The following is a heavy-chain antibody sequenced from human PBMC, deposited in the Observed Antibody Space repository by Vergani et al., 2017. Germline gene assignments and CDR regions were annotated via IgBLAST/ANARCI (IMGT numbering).Heavy chain of an antibody. CDR2: IIPIFGTA. Sequence: QVQLVQSGAEVKKPGSSVKVSCKASGGTFSSYAISWVRQAPGQGLEWMGGIIPIFGTANYAQKFQGRVTLTADESTGAVYMELRSLSSEDTAVFYCAGDTGISGAYYIDYWGQGTLVTVSS. CDR1: GGTFSSYA. D-gene: IGHD6-19*01. CDR3: AGDTGISGAYYIDY. V-gene: IGHV1-69*12. J-gene: IGHJ4*02.